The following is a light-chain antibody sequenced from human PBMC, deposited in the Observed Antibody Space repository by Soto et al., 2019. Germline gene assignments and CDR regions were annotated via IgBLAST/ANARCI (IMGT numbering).Light chain of an antibody. CDR3: ATWASSLTAVV. CDR1: SSNIGNNY. V-gene: IGLV1-51*01. CDR2: DNN. J-gene: IGLJ2*01. Sequence: QSVLTQPPSVSAAPGQTVTISCSGSSSNIGNNYVSWYQQLPGTAPKLLIYDNNQRPSGIPDRFSGSKSGTSATLGITGLQAGDEADYYCATWASSLTAVVFGGGTKLTVL.